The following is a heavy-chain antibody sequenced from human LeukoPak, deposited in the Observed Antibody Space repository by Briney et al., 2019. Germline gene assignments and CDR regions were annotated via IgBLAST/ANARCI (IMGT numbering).Heavy chain of an antibody. D-gene: IGHD3-10*02. CDR2: IYYSGST. CDR1: GGSISSYY. J-gene: IGHJ4*02. CDR3: ATDVRGLVPYYFDF. V-gene: IGHV4-59*01. Sequence: SETLSLTCAVSGGSISSYYWNWIRQPPGKGLEWIGYIYYSGSTNYNPSLKSRVAISIDTSKNQLSLKLSSVTAADTAVYYCATDVRGLVPYYFDFWGQGTLVTVSS.